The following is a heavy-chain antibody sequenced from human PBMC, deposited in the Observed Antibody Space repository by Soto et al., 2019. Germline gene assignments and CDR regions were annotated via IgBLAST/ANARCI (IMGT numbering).Heavy chain of an antibody. CDR2: ISANGDYP. CDR1: ELTFSSYG. CDR3: ARAFEALLSAFDI. J-gene: IGHJ3*02. Sequence: GGSLRLSCAASELTFSSYGMHWIRQAPGKGLEYVSAISANGDYPYYANSVKGRFTVSRDNSKNTLYLQMGSLRVEDMAVYYCARAFEALLSAFDIWGQGTMVTVSS. V-gene: IGHV3-64*01. D-gene: IGHD3-10*01.